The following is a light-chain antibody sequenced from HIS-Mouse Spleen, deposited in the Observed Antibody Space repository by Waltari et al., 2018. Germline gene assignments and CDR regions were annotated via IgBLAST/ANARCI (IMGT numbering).Light chain of an antibody. CDR1: SSDVGGYNY. CDR3: CSYAGSYTGV. J-gene: IGLJ1*01. CDR2: DVS. Sequence: QSALTQPRSVSGSPGQSVTISCTGTSSDVGGYNYVSWYQQHPGKAPKPMIYDVSKRPSGVPDRFSGSKSGNTASLTISGLQAEDEADYYCCSYAGSYTGVFGTGTKVTVL. V-gene: IGLV2-11*01.